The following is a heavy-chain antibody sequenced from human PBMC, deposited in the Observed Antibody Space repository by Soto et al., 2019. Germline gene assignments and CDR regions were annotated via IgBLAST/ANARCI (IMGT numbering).Heavy chain of an antibody. J-gene: IGHJ5*02. CDR3: ARLARANSDATSFFFKENWFDP. V-gene: IGHV1-69*01. CDR1: GGTFNSYA. CDR2: IIPIVETP. D-gene: IGHD1-26*01. Sequence: QLQLVQSGAEVKKPGSSMKVSCKASGGTFNSYAINWVRQAPGQGLEWMGGIIPIVETPKYAQKFQGRVTRTTHEAPNTFCMALRSLRSEHTAMYHCARLARANSDATSFFFKENWFDPWGHGTLVPVSP.